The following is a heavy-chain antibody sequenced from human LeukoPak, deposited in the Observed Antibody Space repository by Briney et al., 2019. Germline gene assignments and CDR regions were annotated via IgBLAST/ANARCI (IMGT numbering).Heavy chain of an antibody. CDR3: ARAGSIAVVFDY. D-gene: IGHD6-19*01. CDR1: GFTFSSYA. V-gene: IGHV3-23*01. CDR2: IGGSDGST. Sequence: GGSLRLSCAASGFTFSSYAMSWVRQAPGKGLEWVSTIGGSDGSTFLADSVKGRFTISRDNSRNTLYLQMNSLRADDTAVYYCARAGSIAVVFDYWGQGTLVTVSS. J-gene: IGHJ4*02.